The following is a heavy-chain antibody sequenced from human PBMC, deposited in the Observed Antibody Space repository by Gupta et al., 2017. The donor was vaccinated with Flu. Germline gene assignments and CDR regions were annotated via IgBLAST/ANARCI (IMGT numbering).Heavy chain of an antibody. CDR2: IYPGESDT. D-gene: IGHD3-10*01. Sequence: EVQLVQSGAEVKKPRESLKISCKGSGYSFTSYWIGWVRQMPGKGLEWMGIIYPGESDTRYSPAVQGQVTISADKSSSTAYLQWRRMKASDTAMYYCARRSSGSGSYRDYWCHGTMVTVSS. V-gene: IGHV5-51*01. J-gene: IGHJ4*01. CDR3: ARRSSGSGSYRDY. CDR1: GYSFTSYW.